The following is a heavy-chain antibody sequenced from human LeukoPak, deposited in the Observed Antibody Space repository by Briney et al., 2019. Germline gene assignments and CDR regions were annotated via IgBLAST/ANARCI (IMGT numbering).Heavy chain of an antibody. J-gene: IGHJ5*02. Sequence: SETLSLTCTVSGGSISTSSYYWGWIRQPPGKGLEWIGSIHYSGSTYYNPSLKSRVTISVDTSKNQFSLKLSSVTAADTAVYYCARGWYDWGLNHWGQGTLVTVSS. CDR3: ARGWYDWGLNH. CDR2: IHYSGST. V-gene: IGHV4-39*07. D-gene: IGHD3-16*01. CDR1: GGSISTSSYY.